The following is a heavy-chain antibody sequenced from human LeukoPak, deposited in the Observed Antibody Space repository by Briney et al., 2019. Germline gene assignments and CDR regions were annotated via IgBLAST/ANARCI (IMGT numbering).Heavy chain of an antibody. J-gene: IGHJ4*02. CDR3: ASHTTVVTLFDY. Sequence: PGTSLRLSCAASGFTLSSYTIHWVRQAPGKGLEWVAVISYDVGNKYYADSVKGRFTISRDNAKNSLYLQMNSLRAEDTAVYYCASHTTVVTLFDYWGQGTLVTVSS. CDR2: ISYDVGNK. D-gene: IGHD4-23*01. CDR1: GFTLSSYT. V-gene: IGHV3-30-3*01.